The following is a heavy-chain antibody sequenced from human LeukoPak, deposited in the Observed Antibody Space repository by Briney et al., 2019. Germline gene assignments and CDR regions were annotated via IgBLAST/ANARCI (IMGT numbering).Heavy chain of an antibody. Sequence: GGSLRPSWPPAGFTFSTYWTGWVRQADGKGLEWLANINQGGSEKYYVDSVKGRFTISRDNAKNSLFLQMNSLRAEDTAVYYCARDVGDLWGQGTLVTVSS. D-gene: IGHD2-21*02. CDR1: GFTFSTYW. V-gene: IGHV3-7*01. CDR2: INQGGSEK. CDR3: ARDVGDL. J-gene: IGHJ4*02.